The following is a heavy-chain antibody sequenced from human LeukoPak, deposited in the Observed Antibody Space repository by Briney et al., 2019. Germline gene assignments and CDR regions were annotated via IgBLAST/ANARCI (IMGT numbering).Heavy chain of an antibody. Sequence: SETLSLTCTVSGGSISSYFWSWIRQPPGKGLEWIGYIYYRGSTNYNPSLKSRVTMSVDTSKNQFSLKLSSVTAADTAVYYCARIDRAVAGTIDYWGQGTLVTVSS. D-gene: IGHD6-19*01. V-gene: IGHV4-59*08. CDR2: IYYRGST. J-gene: IGHJ4*02. CDR1: GGSISSYF. CDR3: ARIDRAVAGTIDY.